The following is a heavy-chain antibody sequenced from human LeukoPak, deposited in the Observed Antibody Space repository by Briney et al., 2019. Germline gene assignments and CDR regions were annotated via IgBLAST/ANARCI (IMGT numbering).Heavy chain of an antibody. D-gene: IGHD3/OR15-3a*01. V-gene: IGHV1-2*02. Sequence: GASVKVSCKASVFTFTGYYIQWMRQDPVQGRKWIGLLNPNSGGTKYAHRFEGRVTMAGDTSINTAYMELSSLRSDDAAVYFCARDKWGGTGMDVWGKGTSVTVSS. CDR2: LNPNSGGT. CDR3: ARDKWGGTGMDV. J-gene: IGHJ6*03. CDR1: VFTFTGYY.